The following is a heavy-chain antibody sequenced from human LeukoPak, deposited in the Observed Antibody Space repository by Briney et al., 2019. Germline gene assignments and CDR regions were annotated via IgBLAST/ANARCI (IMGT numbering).Heavy chain of an antibody. D-gene: IGHD3-10*01. V-gene: IGHV3-23*01. Sequence: GGSLRLSCAASGFTFSSYGMSWVRQAPGKGLEWVSAISGSGGSTYYADSVKGRFTISRDNAKNSLYLQMNSLRAEDTAVYYCAREDSYYYGSGSYPFDYWGQGTLVTVSS. CDR3: AREDSYYYGSGSYPFDY. CDR1: GFTFSSYG. CDR2: ISGSGGST. J-gene: IGHJ4*02.